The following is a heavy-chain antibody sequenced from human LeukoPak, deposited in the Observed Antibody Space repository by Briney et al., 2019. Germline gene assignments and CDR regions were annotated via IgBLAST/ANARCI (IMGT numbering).Heavy chain of an antibody. V-gene: IGHV4-31*03. J-gene: IGHJ4*02. CDR1: GGSISSGGYY. CDR2: IYYSGST. CDR3: ARGATDYDSSGYQTDY. D-gene: IGHD3-22*01. Sequence: SETLSLTCTVSGGSISSGGYYRSWIRQHPGKGLEWIGYIYYSGSTYYNPSLRSRVTISVDTSKNQFSLKLSSVTAADTAVYYCARGATDYDSSGYQTDYWGQGTLVTVSS.